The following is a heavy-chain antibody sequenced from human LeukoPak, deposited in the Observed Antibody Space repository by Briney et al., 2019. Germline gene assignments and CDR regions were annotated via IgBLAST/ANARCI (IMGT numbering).Heavy chain of an antibody. D-gene: IGHD6-19*01. Sequence: GGSLRLSCAASGFTFSSYWMSWVRQAPGKGLEWVANIKQDGSEKYYVDSVKGRFTISRDNAKNSLYLQMNSLRAEDTAVYYCASDREAVADYYFDYWGQGTLVTVSS. CDR2: IKQDGSEK. CDR1: GFTFSSYW. V-gene: IGHV3-7*01. CDR3: ASDREAVADYYFDY. J-gene: IGHJ4*02.